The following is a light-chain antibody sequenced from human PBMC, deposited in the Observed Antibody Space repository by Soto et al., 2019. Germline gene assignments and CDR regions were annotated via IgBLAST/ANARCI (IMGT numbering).Light chain of an antibody. CDR3: QQTYSVPGS. V-gene: IGKV1-39*01. CDR2: AAS. Sequence: DIQMTQSPSSLSASVGDRLIITCRASQNIDSYLNWYQQKPGKAPKLLIFAASNLQSGVPSRFSGSGSGTDFTVTISSLQPDDFATYYCQQTYSVPGSFGGGTKVEVK. CDR1: QNIDSY. J-gene: IGKJ4*01.